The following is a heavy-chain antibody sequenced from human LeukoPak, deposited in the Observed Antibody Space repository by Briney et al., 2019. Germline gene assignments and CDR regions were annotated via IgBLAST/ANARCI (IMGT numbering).Heavy chain of an antibody. CDR2: ISAYNGNT. CDR3: ARACVDGALRFLEWRPMDV. V-gene: IGHV1-18*01. J-gene: IGHJ6*03. CDR1: GYTFTSYG. D-gene: IGHD3-3*01. Sequence: ASVKVSCKASGYTFTSYGISWVRQAPGQGLEWMGWISAYNGNTNYAQKLQGGVTMTTDTSTSTAYMELRSLRSDDTAVYYCARACVDGALRFLEWRPMDVWGKGTTVTVSS.